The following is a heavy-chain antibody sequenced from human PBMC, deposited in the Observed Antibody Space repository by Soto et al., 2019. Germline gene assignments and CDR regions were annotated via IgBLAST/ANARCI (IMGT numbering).Heavy chain of an antibody. CDR2: VNPSSGST. J-gene: IGHJ3*02. CDR1: GYSFTTYN. Sequence: QVQLVQSGAEVKKPGASVKVSCKASGYSFTTYNIHWVRQAPGQGLEWMGVVNPSSGSTSYARKFQGRVTMTRDTSTSKVYMELSSLRSEDAAVYYCARWAPDAFHIWGQGTMVTVSS. V-gene: IGHV1-46*01. CDR3: ARWAPDAFHI.